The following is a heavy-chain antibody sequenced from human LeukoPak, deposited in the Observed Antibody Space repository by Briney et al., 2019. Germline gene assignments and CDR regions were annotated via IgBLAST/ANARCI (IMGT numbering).Heavy chain of an antibody. CDR1: GFTFDDYA. CDR3: AKDIGCSSTSCLSPYLFDY. D-gene: IGHD2-2*01. CDR2: ISWNSGSI. Sequence: GRSLRLSCAASGFTFDDYAMHWVRQAPGKGLEWVSGISWNSGSIGYADSVKGRFTISRDNAKNSLYLQMSSLRAEDTALYYCAKDIGCSSTSCLSPYLFDYWGQGTLVTVSS. J-gene: IGHJ4*02. V-gene: IGHV3-9*01.